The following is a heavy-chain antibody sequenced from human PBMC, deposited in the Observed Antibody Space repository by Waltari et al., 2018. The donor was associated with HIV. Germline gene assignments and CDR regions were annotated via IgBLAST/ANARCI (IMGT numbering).Heavy chain of an antibody. D-gene: IGHD2-15*01. CDR3: AKDRGGSCCGAFDI. V-gene: IGHV3-30*18. CDR1: GFTFSNYG. J-gene: IGHJ3*02. CDR2: ISSDENYK. Sequence: QVQLVESGGGVVQPGKSLRLSCAASGFTFSNYGMHWVRQAPGKGPERVAFISSDENYKYYADSVKGRFTISRDNTNNTVFLQMSSLSTDDSAFYYCAKDRGGSCCGAFDIWGQRMKVTVSS.